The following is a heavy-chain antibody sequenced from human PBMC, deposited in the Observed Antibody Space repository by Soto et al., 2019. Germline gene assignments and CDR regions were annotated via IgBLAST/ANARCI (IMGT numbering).Heavy chain of an antibody. CDR3: ARDWGYYYYYGMDV. CDR1: GFTFSSYS. D-gene: IGHD3-16*01. V-gene: IGHV3-21*01. Sequence: EVQLVESGGGLVKPGGSLRLSCAASGFTFSSYSMNWVRQAPRKGLEWVSSISSSSSYIYYADSVKGRFTISRDNAKNSLYLQMNSLRAEDTSLYYCARDWGYYYYYGMDVWGQGTTVTVSS. CDR2: ISSSSSYI. J-gene: IGHJ6*02.